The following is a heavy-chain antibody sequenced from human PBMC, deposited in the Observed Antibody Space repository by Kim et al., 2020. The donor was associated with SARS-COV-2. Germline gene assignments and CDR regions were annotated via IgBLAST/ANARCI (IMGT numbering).Heavy chain of an antibody. V-gene: IGHV3-33*08. CDR2: IWYGGSNK. CDR1: GFTFSSYG. D-gene: IGHD2-2*01. CDR3: AREGVVPAAGTLDY. J-gene: IGHJ4*02. Sequence: GGSLRLSCAASGFTFSSYGMNWVRQAPGKGLEWVAVIWYGGSNKYYADSVKGRFTISRDNSKNTLYLQMNSLRAEDTAVYYCAREGVVPAAGTLDYWGQGTLVTVSS.